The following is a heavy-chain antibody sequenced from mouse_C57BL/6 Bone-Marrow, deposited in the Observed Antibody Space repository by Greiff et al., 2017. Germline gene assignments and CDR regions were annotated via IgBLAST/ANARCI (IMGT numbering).Heavy chain of an antibody. D-gene: IGHD2-2*01. V-gene: IGHV1-69*01. CDR1: GYTFTSYW. Sequence: VQLQQPGAELVMPGASVKLSCTASGYTFTSYWMPWVQQRPGQGLEWIGEIDPSDSYTNYNQKFKGKSTLTVDNSSSTAYMQLSSLTSEDSAGYYCATKDGYGFAYWGQGTLVTVSA. CDR2: IDPSDSYT. J-gene: IGHJ3*01. CDR3: ATKDGYGFAY.